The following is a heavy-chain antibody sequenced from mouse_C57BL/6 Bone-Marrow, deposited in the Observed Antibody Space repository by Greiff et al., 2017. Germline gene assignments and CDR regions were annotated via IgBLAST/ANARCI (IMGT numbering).Heavy chain of an antibody. CDR2: ILPGSGST. D-gene: IGHD1-1*01. Sequence: VKLQESGAELMKPGASVKLSCKATGYTFTGYWIEWVKQRPGHGLEWIGEILPGSGSTNYNEKFKGKATFTADTSSNTAYMQLSSLTTEDSAIYYCARTEFYYGSSFNWYFDVWGTGTTVTVSS. CDR3: ARTEFYYGSSFNWYFDV. J-gene: IGHJ1*03. CDR1: GYTFTGYW. V-gene: IGHV1-9*01.